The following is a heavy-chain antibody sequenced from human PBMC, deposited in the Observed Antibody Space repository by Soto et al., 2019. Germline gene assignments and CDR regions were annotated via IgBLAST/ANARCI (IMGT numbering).Heavy chain of an antibody. Sequence: ASVKVSFKTSGYIFENYGVSWVRQAPGQGLEWMGWISVDNGNKKYARKVQGRIAVTTDTFTSTVYMELRSLRSDDTAVYYCAREDCSSDRCYPGEGWGQGTMVTVSS. CDR2: ISVDNGNK. V-gene: IGHV1-18*01. CDR3: AREDCSSDRCYPGEG. CDR1: GYIFENYG. J-gene: IGHJ3*01. D-gene: IGHD2-2*01.